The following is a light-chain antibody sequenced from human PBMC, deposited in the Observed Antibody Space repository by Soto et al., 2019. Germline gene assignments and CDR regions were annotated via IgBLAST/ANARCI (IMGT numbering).Light chain of an antibody. Sequence: TVMTQFPATLFVSPGEGATLSCRASQSVSSNLAWYQQKPGQAPRLLIHGASTRATGIPAKFSGSGSGTEFTLTIGSLQSEDFAVYFCQQYKKWPWTFGQGTKVDIK. V-gene: IGKV3-15*01. J-gene: IGKJ1*01. CDR3: QQYKKWPWT. CDR1: QSVSSN. CDR2: GAS.